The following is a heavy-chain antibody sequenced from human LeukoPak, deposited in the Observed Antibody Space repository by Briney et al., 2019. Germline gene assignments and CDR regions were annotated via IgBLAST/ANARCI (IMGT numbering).Heavy chain of an antibody. V-gene: IGHV4-34*01. CDR1: GGSFSGYY. Sequence: SETLSLTCAVYGGSFSGYYWSWIRQPPGKGLEWIGEINHSGSTNYNPSLKSRVTISVDMSKNQFSLQLSSVTAADTAVYYSARGRITMILGVTVRKGPPEDYYYMDVWGKGTMVTVSS. D-gene: IGHD3-10*01. CDR2: INHSGST. J-gene: IGHJ6*03. CDR3: ARGRITMILGVTVRKGPPEDYYYMDV.